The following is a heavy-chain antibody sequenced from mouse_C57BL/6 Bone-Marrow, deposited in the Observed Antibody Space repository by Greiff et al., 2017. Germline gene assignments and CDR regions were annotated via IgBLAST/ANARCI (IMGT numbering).Heavy chain of an antibody. CDR3: TRGDYGSSYWYFDV. V-gene: IGHV1-15*01. J-gene: IGHJ1*03. CDR1: GYTFTDYE. Sequence: VKLMESGAELVRPGASVTLSCKASGYTFTDYEMHWVKQTPVHGLEWIGAIDPETGGTAYNQKFKGKAILTADKSSSTAYMELRSLTSEDSAVYYCTRGDYGSSYWYFDVWGTGTTVTVSS. D-gene: IGHD1-1*01. CDR2: IDPETGGT.